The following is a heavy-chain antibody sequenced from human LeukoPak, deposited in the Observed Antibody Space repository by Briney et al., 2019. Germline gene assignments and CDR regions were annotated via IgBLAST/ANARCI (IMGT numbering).Heavy chain of an antibody. V-gene: IGHV1-69*04. CDR1: GGTFSSYA. J-gene: IGHJ4*02. Sequence: SVRVSCTASGGTFSSYAISSVRQSPGQGLEWWGRIIPILGIANYAQEFQGRVTITADKSTSTAYMELSSLRSEDTAVYYCARVALGTTQYYFDYWGQGALVTVSS. CDR2: IIPILGIA. D-gene: IGHD3-16*01. CDR3: ARVALGTTQYYFDY.